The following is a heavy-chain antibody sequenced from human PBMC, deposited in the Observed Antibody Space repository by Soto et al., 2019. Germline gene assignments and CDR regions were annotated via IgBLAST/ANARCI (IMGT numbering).Heavy chain of an antibody. V-gene: IGHV3-23*01. CDR1: GCTFHNYA. Sequence: EVQLLESGGGLVQPGESLRLSCAGSGCTFHNYAMPWVRQAPGKGPEWVAAMSGGGDTTSYADSVKGRFTISRDNSKNTLYLQMNVLRAEDPAVYYCAKHGPQYSSSLTHYWGQGTMVIVSS. CDR2: MSGGGDTT. D-gene: IGHD6-13*01. J-gene: IGHJ4*02. CDR3: AKHGPQYSSSLTHY.